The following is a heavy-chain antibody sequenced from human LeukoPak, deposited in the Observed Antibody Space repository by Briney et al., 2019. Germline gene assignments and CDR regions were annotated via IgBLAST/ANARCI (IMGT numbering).Heavy chain of an antibody. J-gene: IGHJ4*02. D-gene: IGHD1-1*01. V-gene: IGHV3-20*04. CDR1: GFTFDDYG. CDR2: INWNGGSA. CDR3: AKVGTTEVFGYFDY. Sequence: PGGSLRLSCAASGFTFDDYGMSWVRQAPGKGLEWVSGINWNGGSAGYADSVKGRFTISRDNAKNSLYLQMNSLRAEDTAVYYCAKVGTTEVFGYFDYWGQGTLSPSPQ.